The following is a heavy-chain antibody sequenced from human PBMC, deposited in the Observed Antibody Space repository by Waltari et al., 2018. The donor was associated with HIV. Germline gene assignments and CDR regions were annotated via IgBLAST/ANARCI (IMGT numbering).Heavy chain of an antibody. V-gene: IGHV4-38-2*01. CDR3: ASQTWGQGV. J-gene: IGHJ6*02. CDR1: GYSISSGYY. Sequence: QVQLQESGPGLVKPSETQSLTCAVSGYSISSGYYWGWIRQPPGKGLEWIGSIYHSGSTYYNPSLKSRVTISVDTSKNQFSLKLSSVTAADTAVYYCASQTWGQGVWGQGTTVTVSS. D-gene: IGHD1-26*01. CDR2: IYHSGST.